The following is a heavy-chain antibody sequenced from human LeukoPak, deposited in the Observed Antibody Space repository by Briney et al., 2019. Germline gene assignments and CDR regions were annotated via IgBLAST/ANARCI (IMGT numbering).Heavy chain of an antibody. Sequence: PGGSLRLSCAASGFTFSSYWMHWVRQTPGKGLEWVSAISGSGGSTYYADSVKGRFTISRDNSKNTLYLQMNSLRAEDTAVYYCANYNWNYGMGVWGKGTTVTVSS. V-gene: IGHV3-23*01. D-gene: IGHD1-20*01. J-gene: IGHJ6*04. CDR2: ISGSGGST. CDR3: ANYNWNYGMGV. CDR1: GFTFSSYW.